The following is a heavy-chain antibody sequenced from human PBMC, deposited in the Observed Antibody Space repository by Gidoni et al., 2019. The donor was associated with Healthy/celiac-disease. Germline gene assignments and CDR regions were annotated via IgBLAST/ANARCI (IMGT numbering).Heavy chain of an antibody. CDR1: GGSFSGYY. CDR3: ARGFRDSSGYGVNYDY. CDR2: INHSGST. Sequence: QVQLQQWGAGLLKPSETLSLTCAVYGGSFSGYYWSWIRQPPGKGLEWIGEINHSGSTNYNPSLKSRVTISVDTSKNQFSLKLSSVTAADTAVYYCARGFRDSSGYGVNYDYWGQGTLVTVSS. D-gene: IGHD3-22*01. V-gene: IGHV4-34*01. J-gene: IGHJ4*02.